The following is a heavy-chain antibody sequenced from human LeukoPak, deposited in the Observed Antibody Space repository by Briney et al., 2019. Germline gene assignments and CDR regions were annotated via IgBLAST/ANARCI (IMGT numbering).Heavy chain of an antibody. V-gene: IGHV4-39*01. CDR1: GGSISSSSYY. Sequence: SETLSLTCTVSGGSISSSSYYWGWIRQPPGKGLEWIGSIYFSGSTYYNPSLKSRVTISVDTSKNQFSLKLSSVTAADTAVYYCARHFTSGSYSPAGYGGQGTLDTVSS. CDR2: IYFSGST. CDR3: ARHFTSGSYSPAGY. D-gene: IGHD1-26*01. J-gene: IGHJ4*02.